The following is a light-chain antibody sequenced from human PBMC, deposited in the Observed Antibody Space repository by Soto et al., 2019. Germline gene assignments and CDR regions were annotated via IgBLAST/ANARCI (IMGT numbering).Light chain of an antibody. CDR1: SSDVGGYNY. V-gene: IGLV2-14*01. CDR3: SSYTSSSTYV. J-gene: IGLJ1*01. Sequence: QSALTQPASVSGSPGQSITISCTATSSDVGGYNYVSWYQQHPGKAPKLMIYDVSNRPSGVSNRLSGSKSGNTASLTISGVQAEDEADYYCSSYTSSSTYVFGTGTKLTVL. CDR2: DVS.